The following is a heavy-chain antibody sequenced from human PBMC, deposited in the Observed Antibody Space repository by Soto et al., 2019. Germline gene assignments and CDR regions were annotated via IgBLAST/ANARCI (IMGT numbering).Heavy chain of an antibody. CDR2: ISSSSSTI. Sequence: EVQLVESGGGLVQPGGSLRLSCAASGFTFSSYSMNWVRQAPGKGLEWDSYISSSSSTIYYADSVKGRFTISRDNAKNSLYLQMNSLRDEDTAVYYCARGPYYYDSSGYPPPAFDIWGQGTMVTVSS. J-gene: IGHJ3*02. D-gene: IGHD3-22*01. CDR3: ARGPYYYDSSGYPPPAFDI. V-gene: IGHV3-48*02. CDR1: GFTFSSYS.